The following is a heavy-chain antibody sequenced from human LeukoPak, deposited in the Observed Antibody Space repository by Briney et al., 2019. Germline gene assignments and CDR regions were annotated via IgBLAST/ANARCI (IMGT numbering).Heavy chain of an antibody. CDR2: VYYSGST. CDR3: ASLDYGGNYVDD. D-gene: IGHD4-23*01. CDR1: GGSITSRAYY. Sequence: SETLSLTCTVSGGSITSRAYYWSWTRQPPGKGLEWIGSVYYSGSTYHNPSLKSRVTMSVDTSKNRFSLKLSSVTAADTAVYNCASLDYGGNYVDDWGRGTLVTVSS. J-gene: IGHJ4*02. V-gene: IGHV4-39*07.